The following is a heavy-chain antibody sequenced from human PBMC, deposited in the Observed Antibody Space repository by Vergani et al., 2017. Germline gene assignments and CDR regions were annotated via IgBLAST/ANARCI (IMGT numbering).Heavy chain of an antibody. D-gene: IGHD4-17*01. CDR1: GGSISSSSYY. J-gene: IGHJ3*02. CDR3: AREPWTVTIPAFDI. V-gene: IGHV4-39*07. CDR2: IYTSGST. Sequence: QLQLQESGPGLVKPSETLSLTCTVSGGSISSSSYYWGWIRQPPGKGLEWIGRIYTSGSTNYNPSLKSRVTISVDTSKNQFSLKLSSVTAADTAVYYCAREPWTVTIPAFDIWGQGTMVTVSS.